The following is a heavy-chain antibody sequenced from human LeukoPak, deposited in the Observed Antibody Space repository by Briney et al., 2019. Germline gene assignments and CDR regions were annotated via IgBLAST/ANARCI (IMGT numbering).Heavy chain of an antibody. CDR1: GGSIISSSYY. CDR3: ARRYPPGRGYGSGSYNYYYYYMDV. CDR2: IYYSGST. J-gene: IGHJ6*03. V-gene: IGHV4-39*07. Sequence: SETLSLTCTVSGGSIISSSYYWGWIRQPPGKGLEWIGSIYYSGSTYYNPSLKSRVTISVDTSKNQFSLKLSSVTAADTAVYYCARRYPPGRGYGSGSYNYYYYYMDVWGKGTTVTISS. D-gene: IGHD3-10*01.